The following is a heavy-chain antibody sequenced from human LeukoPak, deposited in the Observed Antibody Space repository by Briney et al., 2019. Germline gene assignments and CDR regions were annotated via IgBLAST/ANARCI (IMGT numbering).Heavy chain of an antibody. Sequence: PSETLSLTCSVSDDSITMYYWTWIRQPPGKGLEWIGYVDHTGSTNFNPSLNGRVSISRDTTKNLFSLRLRSVTAADTAVYYCARERITTGWFDPWGQGTLVTVSS. CDR2: VDHTGST. V-gene: IGHV4-59*01. CDR1: DDSITMYY. J-gene: IGHJ5*02. D-gene: IGHD3-22*01. CDR3: ARERITTGWFDP.